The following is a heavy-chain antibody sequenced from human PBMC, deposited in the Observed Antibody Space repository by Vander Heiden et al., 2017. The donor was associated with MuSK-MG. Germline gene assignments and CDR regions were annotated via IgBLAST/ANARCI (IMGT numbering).Heavy chain of an antibody. CDR2: IYYSGST. D-gene: IGHD2-15*01. J-gene: IGHJ5*02. CDR3: ARAHCSGPSCYWFDP. CDR1: GGPISGYY. V-gene: IGHV4-59*01. Sequence: QLQLQESGPGLVKPSETLSLTCTVSGGPISGYYWSWIRQPPGKGLEWIGYIYYSGSTKYSPSLKSRVTISVDMAKNQISLNLRSVIAADTAVYSCARAHCSGPSCYWFDPWGPGTLVTVSS.